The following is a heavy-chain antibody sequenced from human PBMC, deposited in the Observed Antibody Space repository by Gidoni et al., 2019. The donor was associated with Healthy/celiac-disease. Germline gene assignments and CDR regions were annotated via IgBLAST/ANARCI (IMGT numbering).Heavy chain of an antibody. CDR2: ISGSGGST. CDR3: AKDNPDVLLWFGEPEGWFDP. D-gene: IGHD3-10*01. CDR1: GFTFSSYA. V-gene: IGHV3-23*01. J-gene: IGHJ5*02. Sequence: EVQLLESGGGLVQPGGSLRLSCAASGFTFSSYAMSWVRQAPGKGLEWVSAISGSGGSTYYADSVKGRFTISRDNSKNTLYLQMNSLRAEDTAVYYCAKDNPDVLLWFGEPEGWFDPWGQGTLVTVSS.